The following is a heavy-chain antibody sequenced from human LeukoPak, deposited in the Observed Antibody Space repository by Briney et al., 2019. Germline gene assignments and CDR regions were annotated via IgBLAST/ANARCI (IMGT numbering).Heavy chain of an antibody. J-gene: IGHJ3*02. Sequence: GGSLRLSCAASGFTFSSYSMMWVRQAPGKGLEWVSYISSSGSTIYYADSVKGRFTISRDNAKNSLYLQMNSLRAEDTAVYYCARVGVIDTDAFDIWGQGTMVTVSS. CDR2: ISSSGSTI. CDR1: GFTFSSYS. D-gene: IGHD3-16*02. V-gene: IGHV3-48*04. CDR3: ARVGVIDTDAFDI.